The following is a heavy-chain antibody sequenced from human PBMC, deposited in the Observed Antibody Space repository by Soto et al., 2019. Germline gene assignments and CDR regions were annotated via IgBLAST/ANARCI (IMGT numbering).Heavy chain of an antibody. V-gene: IGHV4-59*01. J-gene: IGHJ3*02. CDR1: GGSISSSY. CDR3: ARTKGQWLDYSFDI. CDR2: IYYSGST. Sequence: QVQLQESGPGLVKPSETLSLTCTVSGGSISSSYWSWIRQPPGKGLEWIGYIYYSGSTYYNPSLKSRGTISVDTSKNQFSLKLSSVTAADTAVYYCARTKGQWLDYSFDIWGQGTMVTVSS. D-gene: IGHD6-19*01.